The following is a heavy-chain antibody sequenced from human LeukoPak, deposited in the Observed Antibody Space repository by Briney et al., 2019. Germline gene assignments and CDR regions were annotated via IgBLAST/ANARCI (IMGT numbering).Heavy chain of an antibody. Sequence: PSETLSLTCTVSGDSISSGAYYWTWIRQNPGKGLEWLGYVYYSGTTYYNPSFKSRITISVDTSKNQFSLKLGSVTAADTAVYYCTRESRYDYVWATLDVWGKGTTVTVSS. J-gene: IGHJ6*04. CDR2: VYYSGTT. V-gene: IGHV4-31*03. CDR1: GDSISSGAYY. CDR3: TRESRYDYVWATLDV. D-gene: IGHD3-16*01.